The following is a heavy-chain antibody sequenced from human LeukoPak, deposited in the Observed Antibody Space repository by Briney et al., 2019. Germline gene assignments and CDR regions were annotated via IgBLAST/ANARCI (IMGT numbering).Heavy chain of an antibody. CDR1: GFTFSSYA. CDR2: ISSNGGST. CDR3: ARASGYCSGGSCPLYYYGMDV. J-gene: IGHJ6*04. Sequence: GSLRLSCAASGFTFSSYAMHWVRPAPGKGLEYVSAISSNGGSTYYADSVKGRFTISRDNSKNTLYLQMGSLRAEDMAVYYCARASGYCSGGSCPLYYYGMDVWGKGTTVTVSS. D-gene: IGHD2-15*01. V-gene: IGHV3-64*02.